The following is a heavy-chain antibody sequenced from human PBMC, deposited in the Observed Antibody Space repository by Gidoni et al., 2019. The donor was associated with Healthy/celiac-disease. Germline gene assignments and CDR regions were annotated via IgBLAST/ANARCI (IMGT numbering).Heavy chain of an antibody. D-gene: IGHD3-3*01. CDR3: AKGFDFWSEGYFDY. CDR1: GFTFSSYA. CDR2: ISGSGGST. V-gene: IGHV3-23*01. J-gene: IGHJ4*02. Sequence: GQLLESGGGLVHPGGSLRLSCAASGFTFSSYAMSWVRQAPGKGLEWVSAISGSGGSTYYAESVMGRFTISRDNSKNTLYLQMNSLRAEDTAVYYCAKGFDFWSEGYFDYWGQGTLVTVSS.